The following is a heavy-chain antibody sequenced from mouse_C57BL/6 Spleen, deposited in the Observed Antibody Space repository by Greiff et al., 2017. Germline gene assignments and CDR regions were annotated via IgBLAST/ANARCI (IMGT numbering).Heavy chain of an antibody. J-gene: IGHJ3*01. CDR3: AIVDSLDAIAY. V-gene: IGHV1-74*01. CDR1: GYTFTSYW. CDR2: IHPSDSDT. Sequence: QVQLQQPGAELVKPGASVKVSCKASGYTFTSYWMHWVKQRPGKGLEWIGRIHPSDSDTNYNQNVKGQATLTVDKSYSTAYMQPSSLTSEDSAVYSCAIVDSLDAIAYWGQGTLVTVSA.